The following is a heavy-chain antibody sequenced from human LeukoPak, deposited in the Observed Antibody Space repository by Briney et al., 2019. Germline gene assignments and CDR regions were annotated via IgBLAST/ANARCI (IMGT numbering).Heavy chain of an antibody. CDR3: ARVPLGATTPPFDY. CDR1: GFTFSSYG. V-gene: IGHV3-30*03. D-gene: IGHD1-26*01. CDR2: ISYDGSNK. Sequence: PGGSLRLSCAASGFTFSSYGMHWVRQAPGKGLEWVAVISYDGSNKYYADSVKGRFTISRDNSKNTLYLQMNSLRAEDTAVYYCARVPLGATTPPFDYWGQGTLVTVSS. J-gene: IGHJ4*02.